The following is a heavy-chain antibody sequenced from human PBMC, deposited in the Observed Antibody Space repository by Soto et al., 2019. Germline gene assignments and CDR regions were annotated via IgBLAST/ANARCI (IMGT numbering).Heavy chain of an antibody. D-gene: IGHD6-19*01. J-gene: IGHJ4*02. CDR3: GKALHQWLSLSDY. V-gene: IGHV3-23*01. CDR1: GFIFRNYG. CDR2: VSGGGDRT. Sequence: GGSLRLSCTASGFIFRNYGMHWVRQAPGKGLEWVSSVSGGGDRTHYADSVKGRFTISRDNSKSTFYLQLNGLRVEDTAVYFCGKALHQWLSLSDYWGQGTQVTVSS.